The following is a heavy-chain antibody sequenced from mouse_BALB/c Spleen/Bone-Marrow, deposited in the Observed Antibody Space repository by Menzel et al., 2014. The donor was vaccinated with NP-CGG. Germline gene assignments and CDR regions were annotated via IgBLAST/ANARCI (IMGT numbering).Heavy chain of an antibody. J-gene: IGHJ4*01. V-gene: IGHV14-3*02. CDR1: GFNIKDTY. CDR2: IDPANGNT. D-gene: IGHD4-1*01. CDR3: ARWEYYAMDY. Sequence: EVKLVESGAELVKPGASVELSCTASGFNIKDTYMHWVKQRPEQGLEWIGRIDPANGNTKYDPKFQGKATITADTSSNTACLQLSSLTSEDTAVYYCARWEYYAMDYWGQGTSVTVSS.